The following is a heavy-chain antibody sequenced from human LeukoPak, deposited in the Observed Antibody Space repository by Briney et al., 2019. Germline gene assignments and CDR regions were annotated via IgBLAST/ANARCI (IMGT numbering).Heavy chain of an antibody. V-gene: IGHV3-30-3*01. CDR2: ILHDGNNK. CDR1: GFPFSDYS. D-gene: IGHD3-10*02. Sequence: RGSLRLSCAASGFPFSDYSIHWVRQAPGKGLDWVAVILHDGNNKYYADSVKGRFTISRDNAKNSLYLQMNSLRAEDTALYYCAKGGGYYVTSVEDYWGQGTLVTVSS. J-gene: IGHJ4*02. CDR3: AKGGGYYVTSVEDY.